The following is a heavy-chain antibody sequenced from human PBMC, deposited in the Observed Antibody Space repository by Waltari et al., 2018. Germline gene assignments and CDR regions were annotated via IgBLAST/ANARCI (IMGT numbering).Heavy chain of an antibody. CDR1: GFPFSSYW. CDR2: IKQDGSEK. D-gene: IGHD2-21*02. CDR3: ARRVTPGVWDY. Sequence: EVQLVESGGGLVQPGGSVRLSCVASGFPFSSYWMSCVRQAPGKGLEWVANIKQDGSEKYYVDSVKGRFTISRDNAKNSLYLQMNSLRAEDTAVYYCARRVTPGVWDYWGQGTLVTVSS. V-gene: IGHV3-7*01. J-gene: IGHJ4*02.